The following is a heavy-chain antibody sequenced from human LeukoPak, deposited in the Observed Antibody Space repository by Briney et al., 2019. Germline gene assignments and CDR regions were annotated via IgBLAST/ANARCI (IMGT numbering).Heavy chain of an antibody. V-gene: IGHV4-34*01. Sequence: SETLSLTCAVYGGSFSGYYWTWIRQPPGKGLEWIGEINHSRSTNYNPSLKSRVTISVDTSKNQFSLKLSSVTAADTAVYYCARHGSYYYGSGSYYSDWDFDYWGQGTLVTVSS. CDR1: GGSFSGYY. D-gene: IGHD3-10*01. J-gene: IGHJ4*02. CDR2: INHSRST. CDR3: ARHGSYYYGSGSYYSDWDFDY.